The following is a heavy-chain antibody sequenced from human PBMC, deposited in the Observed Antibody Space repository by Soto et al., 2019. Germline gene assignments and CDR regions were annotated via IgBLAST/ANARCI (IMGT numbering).Heavy chain of an antibody. CDR3: ARVFPAVAGTSSWLVGYYYYGMDV. CDR1: GYTFTSYG. CDR2: ISAYNGNT. V-gene: IGHV1-18*04. J-gene: IGHJ6*02. D-gene: IGHD6-19*01. Sequence: QVQLVQSGAEVKKPGASVKVSCKASGYTFTSYGISWVRQAPGQGLEWMGWISAYNGNTNYAQKLQGRVTMTTDTSTSTAYMELRSLRSDDTAVYYCARVFPAVAGTSSWLVGYYYYGMDVWGQGTTVTVSS.